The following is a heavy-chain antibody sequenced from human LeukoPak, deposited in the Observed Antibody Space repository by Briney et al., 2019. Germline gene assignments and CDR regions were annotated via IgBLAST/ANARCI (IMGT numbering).Heavy chain of an antibody. Sequence: SQTLSLTCTVSGGSISSGGYYWSWIRQPAGKGLEWIGRIYTSGSTSYNPSLKSRVTTSVDTSKNQLSLKLTSVTAADTAVYFCARDQTKLGANDNWFAPWGQGTLVTVSS. CDR3: ARDQTKLGANDNWFAP. V-gene: IGHV4-61*02. J-gene: IGHJ5*02. CDR2: IYTSGST. D-gene: IGHD1-26*01. CDR1: GGSISSGGYY.